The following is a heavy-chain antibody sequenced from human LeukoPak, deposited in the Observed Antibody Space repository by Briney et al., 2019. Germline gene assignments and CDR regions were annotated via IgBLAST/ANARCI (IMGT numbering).Heavy chain of an antibody. Sequence: GAAVKDSCKASGHSFTGYYMNWVPQAPGQGLEGMGWISPYNGNTKYVQKFQGRVTMTIDTSTRTAYMELRSLRSDDSAVYFCARHGGAAEYLHHWGQDTLVTVSS. CDR3: ARHGGAAEYLHH. D-gene: IGHD1-26*01. CDR1: GHSFTGYY. CDR2: ISPYNGNT. J-gene: IGHJ1*01. V-gene: IGHV1-18*04.